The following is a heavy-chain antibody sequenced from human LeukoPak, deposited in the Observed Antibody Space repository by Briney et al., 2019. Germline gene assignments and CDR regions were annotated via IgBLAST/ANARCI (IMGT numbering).Heavy chain of an antibody. CDR3: ARALYTSGWYPDYFDY. CDR2: IKRDGNDK. D-gene: IGHD6-19*01. Sequence: GGSLRLSCAASGFAFSNYWMSWVRQAPGKGLEWVANIKRDGNDKYYVDSVKGRFTISRDNAENSLYLEVNSLRAEDTAVYYCARALYTSGWYPDYFDYWGQGTLVTDSS. CDR1: GFAFSNYW. J-gene: IGHJ4*02. V-gene: IGHV3-7*01.